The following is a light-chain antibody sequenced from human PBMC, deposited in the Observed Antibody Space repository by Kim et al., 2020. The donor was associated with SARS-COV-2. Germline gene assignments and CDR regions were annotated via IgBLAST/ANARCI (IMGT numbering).Light chain of an antibody. CDR3: GTSDSSLRAGV. Sequence: GQKLTISCSGSRSNIGTNYVSWYQQFPGTAPKLLIYDNNKRPSGVPDRFSGSKSGTSATLDITGLQTGDEAEYYCGTSDSSLRAGVFGGGTQLTVL. CDR1: RSNIGTNY. CDR2: DNN. V-gene: IGLV1-51*01. J-gene: IGLJ2*01.